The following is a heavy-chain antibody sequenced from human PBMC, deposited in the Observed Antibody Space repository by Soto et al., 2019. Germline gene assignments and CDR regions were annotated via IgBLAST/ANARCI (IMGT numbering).Heavy chain of an antibody. J-gene: IGHJ5*02. V-gene: IGHV4-34*01. CDR3: ARDGLGDVNWFDP. D-gene: IGHD2-8*01. Sequence: QVQLQQWGAGLLKPSETLSLTCAVHSGSLSTYYWSWIRQPPGKGMEWTGEISHAGGANYNPSLKSPATISVDRSKNQFSLRRSSVTAADTAVYYCARDGLGDVNWFDPWGQGTLVTVSS. CDR1: SGSLSTYY. CDR2: ISHAGGA.